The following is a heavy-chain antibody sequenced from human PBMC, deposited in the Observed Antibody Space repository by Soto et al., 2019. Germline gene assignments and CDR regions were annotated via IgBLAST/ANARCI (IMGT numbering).Heavy chain of an antibody. CDR1: GFTFNNYP. CDR2: INSDGST. J-gene: IGHJ4*02. V-gene: IGHV3-74*01. CDR3: VRDNGGY. Sequence: VQVVESGGGLVQPGGSLRLSCAASGFTFNNYPLYWVRQAAGKGLVWVSRINSDGSTFYADSVKGRFTISRDNAKDTLYLQMNSLRVEDTAVYFCVRDNGGYWGQGTLVTVSS. D-gene: IGHD2-8*01.